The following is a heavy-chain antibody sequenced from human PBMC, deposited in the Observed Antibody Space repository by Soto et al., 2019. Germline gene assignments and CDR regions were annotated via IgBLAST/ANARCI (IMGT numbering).Heavy chain of an antibody. CDR2: IDWDDDK. V-gene: IGHV2-70*01. CDR3: ARISYGYSGYYYFDY. D-gene: IGHD5-12*01. Sequence: VSGPTLVNPTQTLTLTCTFSGFSLSTSGMCVSWIRQPPGKTLEWLALIDWDDDKYYSTSLKTRLTISKDTSKNQVVLTMTNMDPVDTATYYCARISYGYSGYYYFDYWGQGTLVTVSS. CDR1: GFSLSTSGMC. J-gene: IGHJ4*02.